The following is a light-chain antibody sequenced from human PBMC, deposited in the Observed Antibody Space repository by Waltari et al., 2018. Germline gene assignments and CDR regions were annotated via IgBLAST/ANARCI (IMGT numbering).Light chain of an antibody. V-gene: IGKV3-20*01. CDR2: GAS. CDR1: QTLNGNY. Sequence: ETVLTQSPDTLSSSTGQVASLSFRASQTLNGNYLAWFQQKPGQAPRLLIHGASGRATGVPDRFTGSGSGADFTLTISRLEIEDSATYYCQHYGSSPYTFGQGTKLEIK. J-gene: IGKJ2*01. CDR3: QHYGSSPYT.